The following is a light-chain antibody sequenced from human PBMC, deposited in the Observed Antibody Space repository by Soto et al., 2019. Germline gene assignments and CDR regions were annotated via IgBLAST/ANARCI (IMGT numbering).Light chain of an antibody. CDR2: DAY. V-gene: IGKV3-11*01. CDR1: QSVKTF. CDR3: QQRHMWPIT. Sequence: EIVVTQYPSTLSLSPGERATLSCRASQSVKTFLVWYQQRPGQAPRLLIYDAYNRATGIPPRFSGSGSGTDFTLTISSLEPEDSAVYYCQQRHMWPITFGQGTRLEIK. J-gene: IGKJ5*01.